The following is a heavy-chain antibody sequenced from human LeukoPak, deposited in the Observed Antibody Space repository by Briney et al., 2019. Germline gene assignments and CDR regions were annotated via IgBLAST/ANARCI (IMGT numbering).Heavy chain of an antibody. CDR1: GFTFSSYD. CDR2: ISSNGGTT. J-gene: IGHJ4*02. CDR3: AKAHYYDSSGSYRNNFDY. Sequence: GGSLRLSCSASGFTFSSYDMFWVRQAPGKGLEYVSVISSNGGTTYYADSVKGRFTISRDNSKNTLSLQMNSLRAEDTAVYYCAKAHYYDSSGSYRNNFDYWGQGTLVTVSS. D-gene: IGHD3-22*01. V-gene: IGHV3-64*04.